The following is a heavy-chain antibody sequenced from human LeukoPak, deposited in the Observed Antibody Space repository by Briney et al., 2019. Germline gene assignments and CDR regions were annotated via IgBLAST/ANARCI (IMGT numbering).Heavy chain of an antibody. V-gene: IGHV3-7*03. J-gene: IGHJ6*04. D-gene: IGHD2-2*01. CDR1: GFTFSSYW. CDR3: AREGEGYCSSTSCPGGMDV. CDR2: IKQDGSEK. Sequence: GGSLRLSCAASGFTFSSYWMGWVRQAPGKGLGWVANIKQDGSEKYYVDCVKGRFTISRDNAKNSLYLQMNSLRAEDTAVYYCAREGEGYCSSTSCPGGMDVWGKGTTVTVSS.